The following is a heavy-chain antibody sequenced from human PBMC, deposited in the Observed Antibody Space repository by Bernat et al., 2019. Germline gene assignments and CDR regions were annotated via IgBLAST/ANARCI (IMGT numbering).Heavy chain of an antibody. V-gene: IGHV3-48*03. Sequence: EVQLVESGGGLVQPGGSLRLSCAASGFTFSSYEMNWVRQAPGKGLEWVSYISSSGSTIYYADSVKGRFTISRDNAKNSLYLQMNSLRAEDTAVYYCARGTSYDYIWGSYRSSPSYFDYLGQGTLVTVSS. J-gene: IGHJ4*02. CDR3: ARGTSYDYIWGSYRSSPSYFDY. D-gene: IGHD3-16*02. CDR2: ISSSGSTI. CDR1: GFTFSSYE.